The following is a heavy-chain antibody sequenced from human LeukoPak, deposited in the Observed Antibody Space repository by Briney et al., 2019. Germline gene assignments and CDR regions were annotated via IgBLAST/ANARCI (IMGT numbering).Heavy chain of an antibody. V-gene: IGHV3-48*01. D-gene: IGHD1-26*01. CDR3: ARSDYPLAHDY. J-gene: IGHJ4*02. CDR2: ISSSSSSI. CDR1: GFTFSSYS. Sequence: GGSLRLSCAASGFTFSSYSMNWVRQAPGKGLEWVSYISSSSSSIYYADSVKGRFFISRDNAKNSLYLQMNSLRSDDTAVYYCARSDYPLAHDYWGQGTLVTVSS.